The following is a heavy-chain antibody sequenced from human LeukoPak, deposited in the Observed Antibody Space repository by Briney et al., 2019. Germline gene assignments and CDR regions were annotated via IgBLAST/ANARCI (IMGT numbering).Heavy chain of an antibody. CDR3: ARAIGSYYYYGMDV. CDR1: GFTVSSNC. V-gene: IGHV3-66*01. CDR2: IYSGGST. D-gene: IGHD1-26*01. J-gene: IGHJ6*02. Sequence: GGSLRLSCAASGFTVSSNCMSWVRQAPGKGLEWVSVIYSGGSTYYADSVKGRFTISRDNSKNTLYLQMNGLRAEDTAVYYCARAIGSYYYYGMDVWGQGTTVTVSS.